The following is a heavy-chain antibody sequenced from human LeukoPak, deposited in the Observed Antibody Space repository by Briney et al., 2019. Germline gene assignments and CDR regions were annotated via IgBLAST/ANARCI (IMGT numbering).Heavy chain of an antibody. Sequence: GGSLRLSCAASGFTFSSYDMHWVRQATGKGLEWVSAIGTAGDTYYPGFVKGRFTISRENAKNSLYLQMNSLRAGDTAVYYCASARFEWLVRAFDIWGQGTMVTVSS. CDR1: GFTFSSYD. V-gene: IGHV3-13*04. J-gene: IGHJ3*02. CDR2: IGTAGDT. CDR3: ASARFEWLVRAFDI. D-gene: IGHD6-19*01.